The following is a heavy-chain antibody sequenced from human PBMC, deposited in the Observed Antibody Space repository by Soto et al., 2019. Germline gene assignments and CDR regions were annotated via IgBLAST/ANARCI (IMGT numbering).Heavy chain of an antibody. V-gene: IGHV4-4*07. CDR3: AREGSYSAYNFAHGIQLWSFDF. CDR1: GGSINTFY. D-gene: IGHD5-12*01. J-gene: IGHJ4*02. CDR2: IFSSGST. Sequence: SETLSLTCTVSGGSINTFYWSWVRQPAGKGLEWIGRIFSSGSTSFNPSLESRVAMSVDTSRNHFSLNLSSVTAADMAVYYCAREGSYSAYNFAHGIQLWSFDFWGQGALVTVSS.